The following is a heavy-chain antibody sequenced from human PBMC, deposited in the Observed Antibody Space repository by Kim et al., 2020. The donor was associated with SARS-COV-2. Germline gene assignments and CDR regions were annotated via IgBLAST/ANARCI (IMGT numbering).Heavy chain of an antibody. CDR3: ARRYSTNWWYYYHAMDV. J-gene: IGHJ6*02. V-gene: IGHV3-7*01. CDR2: IKEDGSEK. D-gene: IGHD6-13*01. Sequence: GGSLRLSCTASGFTFSNHWMTWVRQAPGKGLEWVANIKEDGSEKYYVDSVRGRFIISRDNAKNLLFLQMNSLRDEDTALYYCARRYSTNWWYYYHAMDVWGQGTMVTVSS. CDR1: GFTFSNHW.